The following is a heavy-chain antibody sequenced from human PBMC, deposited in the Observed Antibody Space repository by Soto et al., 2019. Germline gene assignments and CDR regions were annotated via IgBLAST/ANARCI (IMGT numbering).Heavy chain of an antibody. CDR2: INAGNGNT. D-gene: IGHD2-2*01. J-gene: IGHJ6*02. CDR3: ARGVPAANSYYYYGMDV. V-gene: IGHV1-3*01. CDR1: GYTFTIYA. Sequence: ASVKGSCKASGYTFTIYAMHWVRQAPGQRLEWMGWINAGNGNTKYSQKFQGRVTITRDTSASTAYMELSSLRSEDTAVYYCARGVPAANSYYYYGMDVWGQGTTVTVSS.